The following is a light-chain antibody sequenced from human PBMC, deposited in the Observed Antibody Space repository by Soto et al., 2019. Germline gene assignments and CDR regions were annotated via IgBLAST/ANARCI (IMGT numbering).Light chain of an antibody. CDR1: NVGSKS. CDR3: DVWESSSDQVV. Sequence: SYELTQPPSVSVAPGKTARITCGGKNVGSKSVHWNQQKPGQAPVLVIYYDNDRPSGIPERFSGSNSGNTATLTISRVEAGDAADYYSDVWESSSDQVVFGGGTKLTVL. V-gene: IGLV3-21*01. J-gene: IGLJ2*01. CDR2: YDN.